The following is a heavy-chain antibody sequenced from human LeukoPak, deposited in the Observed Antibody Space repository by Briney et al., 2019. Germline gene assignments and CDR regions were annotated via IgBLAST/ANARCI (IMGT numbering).Heavy chain of an antibody. CDR1: GYTFTGYY. V-gene: IGHV1-2*02. CDR3: ARDGSQSSQDWFDP. CDR2: INPNSGGT. Sequence: ASVKVSCKASGYTFTGYYMHWVRQAPGQGLEWMGWINPNSGGTNYAQKFQGRVTMTRDTSTSTVYMELSSLRSEDTAVYYCARDGSQSSQDWFDPWGQGTLVTVSS. J-gene: IGHJ5*02.